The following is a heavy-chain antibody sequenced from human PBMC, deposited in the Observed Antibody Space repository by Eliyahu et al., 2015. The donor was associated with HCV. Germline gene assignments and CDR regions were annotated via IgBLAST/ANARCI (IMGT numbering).Heavy chain of an antibody. J-gene: IGHJ4*02. Sequence: LSCAASGFTFSSYGMHWVRQAPGKGLEWVAVISYDGSNKYYADSVKGRFTISRDNSKNTLYLQMNSLRAEDTAVYYCAKLPGIAVAGYDYWGQGTLVTVSS. CDR3: AKLPGIAVAGYDY. CDR1: GFTFSSYG. V-gene: IGHV3-30*18. D-gene: IGHD6-19*01. CDR2: ISYDGSNK.